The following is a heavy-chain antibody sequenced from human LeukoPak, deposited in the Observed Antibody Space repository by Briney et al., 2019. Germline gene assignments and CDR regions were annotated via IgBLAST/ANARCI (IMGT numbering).Heavy chain of an antibody. CDR2: ISGSGGST. D-gene: IGHD3-22*01. Sequence: GGSLRFSCAASGFTLHRSAMSWVRQAPGKGLEWVSGISGSGGSTYYADSVKGRFTISRDNSKNTLYLQMNSLRAEDTAVYYCAKDPRYDSSRVYRGPRTLVTVSS. CDR3: AKDPRYDSSRVY. J-gene: IGHJ4*02. V-gene: IGHV3-23*01. CDR1: GFTLHRSA.